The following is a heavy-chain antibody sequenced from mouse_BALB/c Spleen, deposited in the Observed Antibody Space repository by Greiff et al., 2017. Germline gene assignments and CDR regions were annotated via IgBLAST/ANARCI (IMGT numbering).Heavy chain of an antibody. J-gene: IGHJ3*01. CDR3: AILYDGYYLFAY. Sequence: ESGPGLVKPSQSLSLTCSVTGYSITSGYYWNWIRQFPGNKLEWMGYISYDGSNNYNPSLKNRISITRDTSKNQFFLKLNSVTTEDTATYYCAILYDGYYLFAYWGQGTLVTVSA. CDR1: GYSITSGYY. D-gene: IGHD2-3*01. CDR2: ISYDGSN. V-gene: IGHV3-6*02.